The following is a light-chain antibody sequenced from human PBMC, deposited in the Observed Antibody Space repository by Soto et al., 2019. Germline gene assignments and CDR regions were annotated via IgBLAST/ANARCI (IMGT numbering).Light chain of an antibody. CDR3: QQRSHWPS. J-gene: IGKJ3*01. V-gene: IGKV3-11*01. Sequence: EIVLTQSPATLSLSPGERATLSCRASQSVSSYLAWYQQKPGQAPRLLIYDASSRAAGIPARVSGSGSETDFTLTISSLEPEDFAVYYCQQRSHWPSFGPGTKVDIK. CDR1: QSVSSY. CDR2: DAS.